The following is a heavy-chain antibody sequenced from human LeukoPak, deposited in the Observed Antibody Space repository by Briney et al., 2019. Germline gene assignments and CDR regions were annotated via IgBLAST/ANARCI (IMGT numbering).Heavy chain of an antibody. J-gene: IGHJ6*02. Sequence: GASVKVSCKASEYTFTGYYMHWVRQAPGQGLEWMGRINPNSGGTNYAQKFQGRVTMTRDTSISTAYMELSRLTSDDTAVYYCARDQGSSSRPSYYGMDVWGQGTTVTVSS. D-gene: IGHD6-13*01. CDR3: ARDQGSSSRPSYYGMDV. CDR2: INPNSGGT. CDR1: EYTFTGYY. V-gene: IGHV1-2*06.